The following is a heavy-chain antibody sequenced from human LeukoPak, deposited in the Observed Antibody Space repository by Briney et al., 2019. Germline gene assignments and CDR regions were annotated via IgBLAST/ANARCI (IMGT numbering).Heavy chain of an antibody. CDR2: ISGSGGST. J-gene: IGHJ4*02. D-gene: IGHD5-12*01. V-gene: IGHV3-23*01. Sequence: GGSLRLSCAASGFTFSSYAMSWVRQAPGKGLEWVSAISGSGGSTYYADSVKGRFTISRDNAKNSLYLQLNSLRAEDTAVYYCARGPSGYHNTGGQGTLVTVSS. CDR3: ARGPSGYHNT. CDR1: GFTFSSYA.